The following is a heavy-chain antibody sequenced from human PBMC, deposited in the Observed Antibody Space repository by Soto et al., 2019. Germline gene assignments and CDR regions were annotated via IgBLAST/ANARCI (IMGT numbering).Heavy chain of an antibody. V-gene: IGHV1-18*01. CDR3: AGEDFDSSGYYSDY. CDR2: ISAYNGNT. CDR1: GYTFTSYG. D-gene: IGHD3-22*01. Sequence: ASVKVSCKASGYTFTSYGISWVRQAPGQGLEWMGWISAYNGNTNYAQKLQGRVTMTTDTSTSTAYMELRSLRSDDTAVYYCAGEDFDSSGYYSDYWGQGTLVTVSS. J-gene: IGHJ4*02.